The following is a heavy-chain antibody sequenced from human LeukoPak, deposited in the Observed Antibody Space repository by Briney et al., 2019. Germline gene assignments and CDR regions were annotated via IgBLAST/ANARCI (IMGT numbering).Heavy chain of an antibody. CDR2: IYYSGST. D-gene: IGHD1-26*01. V-gene: IGHV4-39*07. J-gene: IGHJ5*02. CDR1: DYSISSGYGYY. CDR3: ARVGLVNWFDP. Sequence: MPSETLSLTCTVSDYSISSGYGYYWGWIRQPPGKGLEWIGSIYYSGSTYYNPSLKSRVTISVDTSKNQFSLKLSSVTAADTAVYYCARVGLVNWFDPWGQGTLVTVSS.